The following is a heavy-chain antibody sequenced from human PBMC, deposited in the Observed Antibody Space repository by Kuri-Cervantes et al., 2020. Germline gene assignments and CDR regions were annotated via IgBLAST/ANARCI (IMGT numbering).Heavy chain of an antibody. J-gene: IGHJ6*02. V-gene: IGHV3-30*18. CDR3: VKGGNTYYYDSSGYSYYGMDV. CDR2: ISYDERNE. D-gene: IGHD3-22*01. CDR1: GFTFSSYG. Sequence: GESLKISCAAPGFTFSSYGMHWVRQAPGKGLEWVAVISYDERNEYYVDSVKGRFTISRDNSKNMVYLQMNSLRAEDTAVYYCVKGGNTYYYDSSGYSYYGMDVWGQGTTVTVSS.